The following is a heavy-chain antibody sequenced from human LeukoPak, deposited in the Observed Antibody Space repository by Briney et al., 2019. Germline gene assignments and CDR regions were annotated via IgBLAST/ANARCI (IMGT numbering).Heavy chain of an antibody. CDR2: ISSSRTTV. CDR1: GFTFSNSG. Sequence: PGGSLRLSCAVSGFTFSNSGLHWVRQAPGKGLEWLSYISSSRTTVYSADSVKGRFTISRDNAKNSLYPQMNSLRDEDTAVYFCARDSATAFDYWGQGTLVTVSS. V-gene: IGHV3-48*02. J-gene: IGHJ4*02. CDR3: ARDSATAFDY. D-gene: IGHD5-12*01.